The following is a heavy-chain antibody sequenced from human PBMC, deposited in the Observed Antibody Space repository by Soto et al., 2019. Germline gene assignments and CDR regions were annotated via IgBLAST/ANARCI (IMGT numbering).Heavy chain of an antibody. CDR3: ARDQRYNWNYPYYYGMDV. CDR1: GFTFSSYS. D-gene: IGHD1-7*01. J-gene: IGHJ6*02. CDR2: ISSSSSTI. V-gene: IGHV3-48*02. Sequence: GGSLRLSCAASGFTFSSYSMNWVRQAPGKGLEWVSYISSSSSTIYYADCVKGRFTISRDNAKNSLYLQMNSLRDEDTAVYYCARDQRYNWNYPYYYGMDVWGQGTTVTVSS.